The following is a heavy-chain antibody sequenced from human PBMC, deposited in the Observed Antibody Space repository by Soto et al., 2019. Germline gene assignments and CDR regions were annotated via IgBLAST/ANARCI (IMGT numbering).Heavy chain of an antibody. CDR2: IYSGGST. CDR3: ASRRTTGYWNAFDM. V-gene: IGHV3-53*01. CDR1: GLTVSSNY. D-gene: IGHD3-9*01. Sequence: GGSLRLSCTASGLTVSSNYMNWVRQAPGKGLQWVSVIYSGGSTYYADSVRGRFIISRDNSKNTLYLQMNSLRAEDTAVYYCASRRTTGYWNAFDMWGQGTMVTVSS. J-gene: IGHJ3*02.